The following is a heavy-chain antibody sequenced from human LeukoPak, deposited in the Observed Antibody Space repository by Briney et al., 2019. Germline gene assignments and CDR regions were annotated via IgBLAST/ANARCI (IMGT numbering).Heavy chain of an antibody. D-gene: IGHD6-19*01. CDR2: INYRGFT. V-gene: IGHV4-39*01. CDR1: GGSITSGDYF. Sequence: SETLSLTCSVSGGSITSGDYFWGWMRQSLGKGLEWIGSINYRGFTHYNPSLNSRVTISVDTSKNQCSLKLSSVTAADTAVYYCARHVGQWLWYFDHWGQGTLVTVSS. CDR3: ARHVGQWLWYFDH. J-gene: IGHJ4*02.